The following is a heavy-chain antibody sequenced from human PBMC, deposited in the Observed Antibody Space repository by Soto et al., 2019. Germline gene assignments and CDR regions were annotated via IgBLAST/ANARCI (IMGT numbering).Heavy chain of an antibody. J-gene: IGHJ4*02. CDR1: GFAFSTYG. D-gene: IGHD1-1*01. CDR3: AKDLRATGPHPFDY. CDR2: ISYEGSNT. V-gene: IGHV3-30*18. Sequence: HPGGSLRLSCAASGFAFSTYGMHWVRQAPGKGLQWVAVISYEGSNTYYEDSVKGRFTISRDNSKSTLYLQMNSLSADDTAVYYCAKDLRATGPHPFDYWGQGTLVTVSS.